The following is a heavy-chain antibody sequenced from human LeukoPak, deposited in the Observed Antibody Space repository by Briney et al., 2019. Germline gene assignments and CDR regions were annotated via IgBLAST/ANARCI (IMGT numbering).Heavy chain of an antibody. CDR1: EYTFTSYA. V-gene: IGHV1-69*06. D-gene: IGHD5-12*01. J-gene: IGHJ4*02. CDR2: IIPIFGTA. CDR3: ACNRGNSRRLYRGFDY. Sequence: GASVKVSCKASEYTFTSYAISWVRQAPGQGLEWMGGIIPIFGTANYAQKFQGRVTITADKSTSTAYMELSSLRSEDTAVYYCACNRGNSRRLYRGFDYWGQGTLVTVSS.